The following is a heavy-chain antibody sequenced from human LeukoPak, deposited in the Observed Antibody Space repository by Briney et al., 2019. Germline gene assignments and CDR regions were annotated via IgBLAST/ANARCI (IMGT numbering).Heavy chain of an antibody. CDR2: ISSSGSTI. CDR1: GFTFSSYG. D-gene: IGHD5-24*01. J-gene: IGHJ4*02. Sequence: GRSLRLSCAASGFTFSSYGMHWVRQAPGKGLEWVSYISSSGSTIYYADSVKGRFTISRDNAENSLYLQMNSLRAEDTAVYYCARVDRRDGYKADYWGQGTLVTVSS. CDR3: ARVDRRDGYKADY. V-gene: IGHV3-48*04.